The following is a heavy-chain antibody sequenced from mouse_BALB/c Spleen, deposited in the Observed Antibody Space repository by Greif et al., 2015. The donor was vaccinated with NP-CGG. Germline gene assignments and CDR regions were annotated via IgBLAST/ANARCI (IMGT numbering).Heavy chain of an antibody. D-gene: IGHD1-3*01. CDR3: ARHHNSHYYAMDY. J-gene: IGHJ4*01. CDR1: GFTFSSYA. Sequence: EVKLVESGGGLVKPGGSLKLSCAASGFTFSSYAMSWVRQTPEKRLEWVATISSGGSYTYYPDSVKGRFTISRDNAKNTLYLQMSSLRSEDTAMYYCARHHNSHYYAMDYWGQGTSVTVSS. V-gene: IGHV5-9-3*01. CDR2: ISSGGSYT.